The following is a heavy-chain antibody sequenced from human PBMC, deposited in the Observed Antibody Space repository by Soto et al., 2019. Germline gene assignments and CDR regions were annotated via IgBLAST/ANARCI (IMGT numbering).Heavy chain of an antibody. J-gene: IGHJ5*02. CDR2: IYYSGST. CDR1: GGSISSGGYY. D-gene: IGHD6-6*01. Sequence: QVQLQESGPGLVKPSQTLSLTCTVSGGSISSGGYYWSWIRQHPGKGLEWIGYIYYSGSTYYNPSLKRRVTISVDTSKNQFSLELSAVAAADTAVYDCAGGRYSSSSNWFDPWVQGTLDTVSS. V-gene: IGHV4-31*03. CDR3: AGGRYSSSSNWFDP.